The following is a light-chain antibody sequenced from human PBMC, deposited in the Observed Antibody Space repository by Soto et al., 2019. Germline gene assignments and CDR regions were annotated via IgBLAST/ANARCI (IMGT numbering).Light chain of an antibody. CDR1: SSNIGANYD. J-gene: IGLJ1*01. V-gene: IGLV1-40*01. CDR2: GNT. Sequence: QSVLTQPPSVSGAPGQRVTISCTGSSSNIGANYDVHWYQQLPGTAPKPLIYGNTNRPSGVPDRFSGSKSGTSASLAITGLQAEDEADYYCQAYDSSLSGYVFGTGTKLTVL. CDR3: QAYDSSLSGYV.